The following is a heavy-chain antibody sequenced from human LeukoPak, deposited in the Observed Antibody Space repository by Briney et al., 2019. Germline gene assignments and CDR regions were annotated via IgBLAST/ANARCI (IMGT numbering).Heavy chain of an antibody. V-gene: IGHV4-34*01. D-gene: IGHD3-22*01. J-gene: IGHJ2*01. Sequence: SETLSLTCAVYGGSFSGYYWSWIRQPPGRGLEWIGCIYYSGSTYYNPSLKSRVTISVDTSKNQFSLKLSSVTAADTAVYYCARPPVYDSSGYYLSDWYFDLWGRGTLVTVSS. CDR2: IYYSGST. CDR3: ARPPVYDSSGYYLSDWYFDL. CDR1: GGSFSGYY.